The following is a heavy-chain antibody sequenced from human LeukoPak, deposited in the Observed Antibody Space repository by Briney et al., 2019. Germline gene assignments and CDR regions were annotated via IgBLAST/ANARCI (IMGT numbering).Heavy chain of an antibody. V-gene: IGHV1-2*02. J-gene: IGHJ5*02. CDR2: INPNSGGT. Sequence: ASVKVSCKASGYTFISYYMHWVRQAPGQGLEWMGWINPNSGGTNYAQKFQGRVTMTRDRSISTAYMELSSLRSEDTAVYYCASVLSGIAVAGSFDPWGQGTLVTVSS. D-gene: IGHD6-19*01. CDR3: ASVLSGIAVAGSFDP. CDR1: GYTFISYY.